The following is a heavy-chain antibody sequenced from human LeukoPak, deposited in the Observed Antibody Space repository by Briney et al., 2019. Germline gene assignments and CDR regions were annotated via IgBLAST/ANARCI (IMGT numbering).Heavy chain of an antibody. J-gene: IGHJ4*02. CDR1: GFSLSTSGMC. CDR3: ARILLYYDSSGYYPYYFDY. D-gene: IGHD3-22*01. V-gene: IGHV2-70*11. CDR2: IDWDDDK. Sequence: RESGPALVKPTQTLTLTCTFSGFSLSTSGMCVSWIRQPPGKALEWPARIDWDDDKYYSTSLKTRLTISKDTSKNQVVLTMTNMDPVDTATYYCARILLYYDSSGYYPYYFDYWGQGTLVTVSS.